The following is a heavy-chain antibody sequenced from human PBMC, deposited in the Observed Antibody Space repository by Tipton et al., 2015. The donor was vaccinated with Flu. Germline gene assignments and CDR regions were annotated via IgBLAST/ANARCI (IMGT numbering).Heavy chain of an antibody. CDR1: GDSISSNTYY. D-gene: IGHD3-22*01. Sequence: TLSLTCTVSGDSISSNTYYWSWIRQPAGKGLEWVGRIYYSGSVNYNPSLRSRLTISIDLPKNQFSLTLTSVTAADTAVYFCVRNWYFYDTTAYFALEYFDSWGPGTLVTVSS. J-gene: IGHJ4*02. CDR2: IYYSGSV. V-gene: IGHV4-61*02. CDR3: VRNWYFYDTTAYFALEYFDS.